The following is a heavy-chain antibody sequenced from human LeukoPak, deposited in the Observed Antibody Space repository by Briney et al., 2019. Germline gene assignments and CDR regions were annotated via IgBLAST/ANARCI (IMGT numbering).Heavy chain of an antibody. CDR1: GGSFSGYY. V-gene: IGHV4-34*01. Sequence: SETLSLTCAVYGGSFSGYYWSWIRQPPGKGLEWIGEINHSGSTNYNPSLKSRVTISVDTSKNQFSLKLSSVTAADTAVYYCARELSNCSGGSCYSGWFDPWGQGTLVTVSS. CDR2: INHSGST. J-gene: IGHJ5*02. CDR3: ARELSNCSGGSCYSGWFDP. D-gene: IGHD2-15*01.